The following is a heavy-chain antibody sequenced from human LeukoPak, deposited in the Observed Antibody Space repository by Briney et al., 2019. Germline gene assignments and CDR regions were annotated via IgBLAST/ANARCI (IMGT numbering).Heavy chain of an antibody. D-gene: IGHD1-26*01. CDR2: SNPNSGDT. CDR1: GYTFRDYY. V-gene: IGHV1-2*02. CDR3: ARGAPRTVLVTDTSFDY. J-gene: IGHJ4*02. Sequence: ASVKVSCQTSGYTFRDYYIHWVRQAPGRGLEWMGWSNPNSGDTNYAQKFQDRITMTRDTSIGTAYMELNRLSPDDTAIYFCARGAPRTVLVTDTSFDYWGQGALVTVSS.